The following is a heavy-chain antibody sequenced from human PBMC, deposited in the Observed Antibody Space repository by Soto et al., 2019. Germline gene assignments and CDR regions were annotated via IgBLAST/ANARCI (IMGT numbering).Heavy chain of an antibody. CDR3: ARVERGTATTVVDAFDI. V-gene: IGHV4-59*02. D-gene: IGHD1-1*01. Sequence: SETLSLTCSFSGDSVTSHYLTWIRQSPEKGLEWIGYMHYTGFSHYNPSLKSRVTISVDTSKNQFSLKLSSVTAADTALYYCARVERGTATTVVDAFDIWGPGTMVTVSS. J-gene: IGHJ3*02. CDR2: MHYTGFS. CDR1: GDSVTSHY.